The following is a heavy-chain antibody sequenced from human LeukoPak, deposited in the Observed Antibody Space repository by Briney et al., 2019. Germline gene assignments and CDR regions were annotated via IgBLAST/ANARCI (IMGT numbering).Heavy chain of an antibody. CDR2: IYYTGST. V-gene: IGHV4-59*01. CDR3: ARGPHYYSYYGLDV. J-gene: IGHJ6*02. Sequence: SETLSLTCTVSAGSISIYYWSWIWRPPGKGLEWIGSIYYTGSTNYNPSLESRVTMSVDTSKNQFSLKLSSLTAADTAVYFCARGPHYYSYYGLDVWGQGTTVTVSS. CDR1: AGSISIYY.